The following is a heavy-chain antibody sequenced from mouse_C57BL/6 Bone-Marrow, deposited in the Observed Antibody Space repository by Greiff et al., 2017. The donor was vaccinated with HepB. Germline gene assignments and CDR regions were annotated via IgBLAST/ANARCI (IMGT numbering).Heavy chain of an antibody. V-gene: IGHV1-19*01. J-gene: IGHJ2*01. CDR1: GYTFTDYY. Sequence: EVKLVESGPVLVKPGASVKMSCKASGYTFTDYYMNWVKQSHGKSLEWIGVINPYNGGTSYNQKFKGKATLTVDKSSSTAYMELNSLTSEDSAVYYCARPGRGFDYWGQGTTLTVSS. CDR2: INPYNGGT. CDR3: ARPGRGFDY.